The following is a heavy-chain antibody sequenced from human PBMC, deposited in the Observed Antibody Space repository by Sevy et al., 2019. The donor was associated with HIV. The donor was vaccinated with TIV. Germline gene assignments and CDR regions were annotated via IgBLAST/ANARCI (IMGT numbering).Heavy chain of an antibody. V-gene: IGHV4-59*01. CDR2: SGSS. Sequence: SETLSLTCTVSGVSISPYYWAWIRQPPGKGLECIGFSGSSNYNPCLKSRVTTSVDTSKNQFSLKLSSVTAADTAIYYCARGGPNQHQLDYLDYWGQGTLVTVSS. CDR1: GVSISPYY. J-gene: IGHJ4*02. CDR3: ARGGPNQHQLDYLDY. D-gene: IGHD2-2*01.